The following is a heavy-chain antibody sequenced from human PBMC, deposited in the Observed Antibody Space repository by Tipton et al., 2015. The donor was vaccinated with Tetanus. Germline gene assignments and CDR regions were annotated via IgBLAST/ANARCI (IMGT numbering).Heavy chain of an antibody. D-gene: IGHD6-13*01. CDR3: ARDLDGGTGSWYSMDV. CDR2: ISYDGSNK. CDR1: GFTFSSYG. V-gene: IGHV3-30*03. J-gene: IGHJ6*02. Sequence: SLRLSCAASGFTFSSYGMHWVRQAPGKGLEWVAVISYDGSNKYYADSVKGRFTISRDNSKNTLYLQMNSLRAEDTAVYYCARDLDGGTGSWYSMDVWGQGTSVTVSS.